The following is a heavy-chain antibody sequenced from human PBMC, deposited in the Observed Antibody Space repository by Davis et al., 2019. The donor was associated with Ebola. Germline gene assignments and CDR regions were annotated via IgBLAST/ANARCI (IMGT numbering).Heavy chain of an antibody. CDR3: ARAAIPVVIAIFDWDYFDY. Sequence: GESLKISCAASGFTFSGSAMHWVRQAPGQRLEWMGWINAGNGNTKYSQKFQGRVTITRDTSASTAYMELSSLRSEDTAVYYCARAAIPVVIAIFDWDYFDYWGQGTLVTVSS. J-gene: IGHJ4*02. CDR2: INAGNGNT. D-gene: IGHD2-21*01. CDR1: GFTFSGSA. V-gene: IGHV1-3*01.